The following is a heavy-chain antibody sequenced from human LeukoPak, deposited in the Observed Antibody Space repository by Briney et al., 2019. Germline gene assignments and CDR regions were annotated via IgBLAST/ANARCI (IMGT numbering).Heavy chain of an antibody. V-gene: IGHV4-59*01. CDR1: GGSISSYY. Sequence: SETLSLTCTVSGGSISSYYWSWIRQPPGKGLEWIGYIYYGGSTNYNPSLKSRVTISVDTSKNQFSLKLSSVTAADTAVYYCARDRHTGGYSYGSFDYWGQGTLVTVSS. CDR2: IYYGGST. D-gene: IGHD5-18*01. J-gene: IGHJ4*02. CDR3: ARDRHTGGYSYGSFDY.